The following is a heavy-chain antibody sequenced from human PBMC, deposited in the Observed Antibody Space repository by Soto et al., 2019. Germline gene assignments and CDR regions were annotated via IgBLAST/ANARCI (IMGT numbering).Heavy chain of an antibody. D-gene: IGHD3-3*01. J-gene: IGHJ4*02. CDR2: INHSGST. Sequence: QVQLQQWGAGLLKPSETLSLTCAVYGGSFSGYYWSWIRQPPGKGLEWIGEINHSGSTNYNPSLKSRVTISVDTSKNQFSLKLSSVTAADTAVYYCARSHWSGYSPYFDYWGQGTLVTVSS. V-gene: IGHV4-34*01. CDR3: ARSHWSGYSPYFDY. CDR1: GGSFSGYY.